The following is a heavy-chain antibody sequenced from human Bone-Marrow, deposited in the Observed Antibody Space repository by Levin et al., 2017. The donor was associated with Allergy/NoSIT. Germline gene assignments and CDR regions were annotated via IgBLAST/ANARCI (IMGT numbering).Heavy chain of an antibody. Sequence: SETLSLTCTVSSGSISSGGLYWSWIRQPAGKGLEWIGRIYASGSTEYNPSFRSRVTILLDTSQNQFSLKLNSVTAADTAVYYCATTLVADFDCWGQGTLVTVSS. CDR1: SGSISSGGLY. D-gene: IGHD5-12*01. CDR2: IYASGST. V-gene: IGHV4-61*02. J-gene: IGHJ4*02. CDR3: ATTLVADFDC.